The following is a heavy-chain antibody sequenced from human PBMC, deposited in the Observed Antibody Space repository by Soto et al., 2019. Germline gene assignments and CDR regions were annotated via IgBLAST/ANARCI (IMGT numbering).Heavy chain of an antibody. Sequence: SETLSLTCTVSGGSISSTNYFWGWIRQPPGKGLEWMGSIHYSGSTYYNPSLKSRVTVSVDTSKNQFSLKLTSVTAADTAVYYFSRQRDYYDTSGDSYFDYWGQGTLVTVSS. J-gene: IGHJ4*02. CDR1: GGSISSTNYF. V-gene: IGHV4-39*01. CDR2: IHYSGST. CDR3: SRQRDYYDTSGDSYFDY. D-gene: IGHD3-22*01.